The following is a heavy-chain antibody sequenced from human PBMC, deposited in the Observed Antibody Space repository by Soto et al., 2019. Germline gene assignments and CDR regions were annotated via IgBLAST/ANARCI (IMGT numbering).Heavy chain of an antibody. CDR3: AKGASATVFAYKDS. CDR1: GFTFDDYA. J-gene: IGHJ5*01. D-gene: IGHD3-10*02. V-gene: IGHV3-9*01. CDR2: ISWNSGNL. Sequence: EVQLVESGGGLVQPGRSLRLSCAASGFTFDDYAMHWVRQGPGKGLERVSSISWNSGNLGYADVVKGRFTISRDNAKKPLYQQLNSLGGEDTALYYCAKGASATVFAYKDSWGHRTLVNVSS.